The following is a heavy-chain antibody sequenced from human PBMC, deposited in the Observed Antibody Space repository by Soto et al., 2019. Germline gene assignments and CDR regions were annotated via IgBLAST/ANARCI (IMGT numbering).Heavy chain of an antibody. CDR3: ARVQSSSNWFDP. D-gene: IGHD6-6*01. J-gene: IGHJ5*02. CDR1: GGTFSSYA. V-gene: IGHV1-69*10. Sequence: ASVKVSCKASGGTFSSYAISWVRQAPGQGLEWMGGIIPILGIANYAQKFQGRVTITADKSTSTAYMELSSLRSEDTAVYYCARVQSSSNWFDPWGQGTLVTVSS. CDR2: IIPILGIA.